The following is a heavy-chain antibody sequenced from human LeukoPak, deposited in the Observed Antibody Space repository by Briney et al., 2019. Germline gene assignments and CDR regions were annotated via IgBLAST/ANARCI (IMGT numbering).Heavy chain of an antibody. Sequence: GGSLRLSCAACGFTFSSYSMNWVRQAPGKGLEWVSSISSSSSYIYYADSVKGRFTISRDNAKNSLYLQMNSLRAEDTAVYYCARSGGIVVVTSGWFDPWGQGTLVTVSS. V-gene: IGHV3-21*01. CDR1: GFTFSSYS. CDR2: ISSSSSYI. CDR3: ARSGGIVVVTSGWFDP. J-gene: IGHJ5*02. D-gene: IGHD2-21*02.